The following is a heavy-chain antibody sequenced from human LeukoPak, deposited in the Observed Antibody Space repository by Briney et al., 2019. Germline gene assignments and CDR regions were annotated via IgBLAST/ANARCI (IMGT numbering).Heavy chain of an antibody. Sequence: GRSLRLSCAASGFTFSSYGMHWVRQAPGKGLEWVAVIWYDGSNKYYADSVKGRFTISRDNSKNTLYLQMNSLRAEDTAVYYCARASRDFDIVVGLDYWGQGTLVTVSS. J-gene: IGHJ4*02. CDR3: ARASRDFDIVVGLDY. D-gene: IGHD2-2*01. CDR2: IWYDGSNK. CDR1: GFTFSSYG. V-gene: IGHV3-33*01.